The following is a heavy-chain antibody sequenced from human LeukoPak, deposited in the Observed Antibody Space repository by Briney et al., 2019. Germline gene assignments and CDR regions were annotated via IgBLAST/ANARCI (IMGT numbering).Heavy chain of an antibody. CDR2: ISGSGGSS. CDR1: GFTFSSHG. CDR3: AKCILTGYYKGYMDV. Sequence: GGTLRLSCAASGFTFSSHGMSWVRQAPGKGLEWVSAISGSGGSSFYADSVKGRFTISRDNSKNSLYLQMNSLRAEDTAVYYCAKCILTGYYKGYMDVWGKGTTVTISS. D-gene: IGHD3-9*01. V-gene: IGHV3-23*01. J-gene: IGHJ6*03.